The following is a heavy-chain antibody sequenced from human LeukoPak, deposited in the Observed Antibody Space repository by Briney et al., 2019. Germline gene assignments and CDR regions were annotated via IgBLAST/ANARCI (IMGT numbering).Heavy chain of an antibody. D-gene: IGHD3-22*01. CDR1: GYTFDSYG. CDR2: ISAYNGDT. V-gene: IGHV1-18*01. CDR3: ARGITMIVVVSPSDGGAFDY. Sequence: ASVKVSCKASGYTFDSYGISWVRQAPGQGLEWMGWISAYNGDTNYAQKLQGRVTMTTDTSTSTAYMELRSLRSDDTAVYYCARGITMIVVVSPSDGGAFDYWGQGTLVTVSS. J-gene: IGHJ4*02.